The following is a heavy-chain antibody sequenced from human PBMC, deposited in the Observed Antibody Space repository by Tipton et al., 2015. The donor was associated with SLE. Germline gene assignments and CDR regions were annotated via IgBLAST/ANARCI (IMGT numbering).Heavy chain of an antibody. V-gene: IGHV4-34*01. CDR1: GGSFSGYY. D-gene: IGHD5-12*01. Sequence: TLSLTCAVYGGSFSGYYWSWIRQPPGKGLEWIGEINHSGSTNYNPSLKSRVTISVDTSKNQFSLKLSSVTAADTAVYYCALRWPDTWTTVYWGQGTLVTVSS. J-gene: IGHJ4*02. CDR3: ALRWPDTWTTVY. CDR2: INHSGST.